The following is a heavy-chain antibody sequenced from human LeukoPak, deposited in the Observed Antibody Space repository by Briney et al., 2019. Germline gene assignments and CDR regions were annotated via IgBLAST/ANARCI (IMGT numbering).Heavy chain of an antibody. D-gene: IGHD3-10*01. CDR3: TRDNGRITMVRGVTYYYYYGMDV. CDR1: GFTFSGSA. J-gene: IGHJ6*04. CDR2: TRSKANSYAP. Sequence: GGSLRLSCAASGFTFSGSAMHWVRQAPGKGLEWVGRTRSKANSYAPAYAASVKGRFTISRDDSKNTAYLQMNSLKTEDTAVYYCTRDNGRITMVRGVTYYYYYGMDVWGKGTTVTVSS. V-gene: IGHV3-73*01.